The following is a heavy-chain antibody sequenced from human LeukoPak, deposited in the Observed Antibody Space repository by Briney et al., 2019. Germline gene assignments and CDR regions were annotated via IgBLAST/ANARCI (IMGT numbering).Heavy chain of an antibody. D-gene: IGHD1-26*01. V-gene: IGHV5-51*01. CDR1: GYTFTDYW. Sequence: LGESLKISCKGSGYTFTDYWVGWVRQMPGKGLEWMGIIYPGDSDTRYSPSFQGQVTISADKSISTAYLQWSSLKASDTAMYYCARRRDLYSGSYYPFDYWGQGTLVTVSS. CDR3: ARRRDLYSGSYYPFDY. J-gene: IGHJ4*02. CDR2: IYPGDSDT.